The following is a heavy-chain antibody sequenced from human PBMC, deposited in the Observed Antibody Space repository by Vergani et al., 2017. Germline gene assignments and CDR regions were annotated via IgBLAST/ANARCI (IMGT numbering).Heavy chain of an antibody. V-gene: IGHV3-15*01. Sequence: EVQVVESGGGLVKPGGSLRLSCAASGFTFSNAWMSWVRQAPGKGLEWVGRIKRKTDGGTTDCAAPVKGRFTISRDDSKNTLYLQMNSLKTEDTGVYYCTTYCSSVSCYTRYPSIFDYWGRGTLVTVSS. CDR2: IKRKTDGGTT. J-gene: IGHJ4*02. CDR1: GFTFSNAW. D-gene: IGHD2-2*02. CDR3: TTYCSSVSCYTRYPSIFDY.